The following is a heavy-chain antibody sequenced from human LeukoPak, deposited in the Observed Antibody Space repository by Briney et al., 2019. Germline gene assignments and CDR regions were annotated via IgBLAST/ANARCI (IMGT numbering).Heavy chain of an antibody. Sequence: PSGTLSLTCTVSGGSISSYYWSWIRQPPGKGLEWIGYIYYSGSTNYNPSLKSRVTISVDTSKNQFSLKLSSVTAADTAVYYCAREGEVSFDYWGQGTLVTVSS. V-gene: IGHV4-59*01. CDR2: IYYSGST. D-gene: IGHD2-21*01. CDR1: GGSISSYY. J-gene: IGHJ4*02. CDR3: AREGEVSFDY.